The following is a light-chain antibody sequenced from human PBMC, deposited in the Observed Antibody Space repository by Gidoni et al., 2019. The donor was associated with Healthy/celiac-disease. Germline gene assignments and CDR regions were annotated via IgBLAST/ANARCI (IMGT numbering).Light chain of an antibody. J-gene: IGKJ2*01. CDR3: QQSYRTPYA. V-gene: IGKV1-39*01. CDR1: QSISSY. Sequence: DIQMTQSPSSLSASVGDRVTITCRASQSISSYLNWYQQKPGKAPKLLIYAASSLQSGVPSRFSGSGSGADFTLNISSQQPRDLTTYSCQQSYRTPYAFGQGTRLEIK. CDR2: AAS.